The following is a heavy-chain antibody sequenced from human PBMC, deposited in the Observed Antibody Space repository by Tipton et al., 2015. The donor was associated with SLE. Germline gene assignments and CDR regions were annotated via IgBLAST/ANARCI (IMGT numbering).Heavy chain of an antibody. CDR2: IHHSGYA. Sequence: TLSLTCDVSGGSIRSYQWWSWVRQSPGKGLEWIGQIHHSGYANYNPSLKSRVTLSIDESKNQFSLTLTSVTSADTAVYYCARRTSPYNSSWHDAFDIWGQGTLVTVSS. J-gene: IGHJ3*02. CDR3: ARRTSPYNSSWHDAFDI. D-gene: IGHD6-13*01. V-gene: IGHV4-4*02. CDR1: GGSIRSYQW.